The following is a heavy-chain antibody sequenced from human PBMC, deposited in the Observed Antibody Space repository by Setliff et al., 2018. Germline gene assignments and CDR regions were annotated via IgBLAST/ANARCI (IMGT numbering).Heavy chain of an antibody. V-gene: IGHV1-24*01. J-gene: IGHJ4*02. Sequence: ASVKVSCKVSGYTLTELSMHWVRQAPGKGLEWMGGFDPEDGETIYAQKFQGRVTMTEDTSTDTAYMELSSLRSEDTAVYCCATQITMVRGVTDSHFDYWGQGTLVTVSS. D-gene: IGHD3-10*01. CDR2: FDPEDGET. CDR1: GYTLTELS. CDR3: ATQITMVRGVTDSHFDY.